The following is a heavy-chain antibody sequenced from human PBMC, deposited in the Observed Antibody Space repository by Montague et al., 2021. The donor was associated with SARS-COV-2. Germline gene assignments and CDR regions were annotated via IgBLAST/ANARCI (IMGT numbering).Heavy chain of an antibody. D-gene: IGHD3-16*02. CDR2: ISYDGSNK. J-gene: IGHJ4*02. Sequence: SLRLSCSASGFTFSSYAMHWVRQAPGKGLEWVAVISYDGSNKYYXDPVKGRFTISRDNSKNTLYLQMNSLRAEDTAVYYCARDNYDYVWGSYRYIYWGQGTLVTVSS. CDR3: ARDNYDYVWGSYRYIY. V-gene: IGHV3-30*04. CDR1: GFTFSSYA.